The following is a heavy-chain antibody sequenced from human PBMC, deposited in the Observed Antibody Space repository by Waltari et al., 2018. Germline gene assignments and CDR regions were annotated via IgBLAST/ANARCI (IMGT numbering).Heavy chain of an antibody. CDR1: GFMFNTYD. CDR2: ITRSASFI. CDR3: ARSSPQGTPGGIDH. Sequence: ELQLLESGGGFVQPGGSLRLSCAVSGFMFNTYDMHWVRQAPGKGPEWVSMITRSASFIYYANSVKGRFTVSRDDAEKSLFLQMDSLTVEDTAVYYCARSSPQGTPGGIDHWGQGTLVTVSS. J-gene: IGHJ5*02. V-gene: IGHV3-21*01. D-gene: IGHD1-26*01.